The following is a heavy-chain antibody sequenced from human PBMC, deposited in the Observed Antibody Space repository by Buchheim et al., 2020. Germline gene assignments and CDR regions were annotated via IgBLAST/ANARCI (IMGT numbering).Heavy chain of an antibody. D-gene: IGHD6-19*01. J-gene: IGHJ5*02. CDR1: GGSFSGYY. CDR3: ARGSGWYSNGGFDP. CDR2: INHSGST. Sequence: QVQLQQWGAGLLKPSETLSLTCAVYGGSFSGYYWSWIRQPPGKGLEWIGEINHSGSTNYNPSLKRRATISSDTSKNQSSLQLSSVTAADTAVYYCARGSGWYSNGGFDPWGQGTL. V-gene: IGHV4-34*01.